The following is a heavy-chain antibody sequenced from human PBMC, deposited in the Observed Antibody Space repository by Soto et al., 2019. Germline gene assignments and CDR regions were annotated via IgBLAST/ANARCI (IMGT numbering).Heavy chain of an antibody. V-gene: IGHV5-10-1*01. CDR1: GYSFTSYW. Sequence: PGESLKISCKGSGYSFTSYWISWVRQMPGKGLEWMGRIDPSDSYTNYSPSFQGHVTISADKSISTAYLQWSSLKASDTAMYYCARQHYYYDSSGYPTGGFDPWGQGTLVTVSS. CDR2: IDPSDSYT. D-gene: IGHD3-22*01. CDR3: ARQHYYYDSSGYPTGGFDP. J-gene: IGHJ5*02.